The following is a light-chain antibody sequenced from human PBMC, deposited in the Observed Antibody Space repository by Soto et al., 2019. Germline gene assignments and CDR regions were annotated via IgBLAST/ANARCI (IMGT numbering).Light chain of an antibody. CDR2: DAS. Sequence: EVVLTQSPATLSLSPGEGATLSCRASQSVGNYLAWYQQRPGQAPRILIYDASSRAPGIPARFSGSGSGTDFTLTITSLEPEDFAVYYCQQRSNWIFTFGPGTIVDIK. CDR3: QQRSNWIFT. CDR1: QSVGNY. V-gene: IGKV3-11*01. J-gene: IGKJ3*01.